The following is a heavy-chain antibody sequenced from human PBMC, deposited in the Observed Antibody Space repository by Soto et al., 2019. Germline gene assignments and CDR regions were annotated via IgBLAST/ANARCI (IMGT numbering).Heavy chain of an antibody. Sequence: GGSLGLSCAASGFTFSSYSMNWVRQAPGKGLEWVSYISSSSSTIYYADSVKGRFTISRDNAKNSLYLQMNSLRAEDTAVYYCARDRGIAAAGSPYYFDYWGQGTLVTVSS. V-gene: IGHV3-48*01. CDR2: ISSSSSTI. J-gene: IGHJ4*02. D-gene: IGHD6-13*01. CDR1: GFTFSSYS. CDR3: ARDRGIAAAGSPYYFDY.